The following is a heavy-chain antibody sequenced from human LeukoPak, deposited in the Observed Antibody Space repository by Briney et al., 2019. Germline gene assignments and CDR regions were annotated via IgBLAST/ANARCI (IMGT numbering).Heavy chain of an antibody. J-gene: IGHJ4*02. V-gene: IGHV3-48*03. Sequence: GGSLRLSCAASGFTFSSYEMNWVRQAPGKGLEWVSYISSSGSTIYYADSVKGRFTISRDNAKNSLYLQMNSLRADDTAVYYCARKKLPSSGWWFDYWGQGTLVTVSS. CDR2: ISSSGSTI. CDR1: GFTFSSYE. CDR3: ARKKLPSSGWWFDY. D-gene: IGHD6-19*01.